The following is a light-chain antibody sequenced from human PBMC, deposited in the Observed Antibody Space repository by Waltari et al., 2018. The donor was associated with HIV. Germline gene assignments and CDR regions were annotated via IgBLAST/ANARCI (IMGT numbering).Light chain of an antibody. CDR2: GNT. CDR3: QSYDSGLTAYV. J-gene: IGLJ1*01. CDR1: SANIGEGYD. Sequence: QSVLTQPPSVSGAPGQRVTISCTGSSANIGEGYDVHWFQQLPGTALKLLIYGNTNRPSGVPDRFSGSKSGTSASLAITGLQAEDEADYYCQSYDSGLTAYVFGTGTKVTVL. V-gene: IGLV1-40*01.